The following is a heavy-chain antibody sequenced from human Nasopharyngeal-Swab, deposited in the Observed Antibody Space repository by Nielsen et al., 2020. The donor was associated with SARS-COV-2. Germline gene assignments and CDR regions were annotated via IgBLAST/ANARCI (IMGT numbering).Heavy chain of an antibody. D-gene: IGHD3-3*01. Sequence: RQAPGKGLEWIGSIYYSGSTYYNPSLKSRVTISVDTSKNQFSLKLSSVTAADTAVYYCARYGERITIIGVVIKEAFDIWGQGTMVTVSS. CDR2: IYYSGST. CDR3: ARYGERITIIGVVIKEAFDI. J-gene: IGHJ3*02. V-gene: IGHV4-39*01.